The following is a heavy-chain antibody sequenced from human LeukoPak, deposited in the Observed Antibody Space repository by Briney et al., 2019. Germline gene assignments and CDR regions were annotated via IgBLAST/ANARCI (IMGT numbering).Heavy chain of an antibody. CDR1: GYSPSTGYY. V-gene: IGHV4-38-2*01. CDR2: IYDSGRT. D-gene: IGHD3-9*01. CDR3: ATAVKHFAYYDILTGYRVYYFDY. J-gene: IGHJ4*02. Sequence: SESLSLARAVSGYSPSTGYYWGWSPQPPGKGLGGGGSIYDSGRTYNTPSPTSRGTLSVDTSQNPFSLRMRSVCAAGTGVYYSATAVKHFAYYDILTGYRVYYFDYWGQGTRVTVSS.